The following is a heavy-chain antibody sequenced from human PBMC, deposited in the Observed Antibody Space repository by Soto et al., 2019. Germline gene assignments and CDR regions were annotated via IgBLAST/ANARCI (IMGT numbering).Heavy chain of an antibody. CDR2: IYYSGST. CDR3: ARDHYCSSTSCYYYYYGMDV. J-gene: IGHJ6*02. Sequence: QVQLQESGPGLVKPSQTLSLTCTVSGGSISSGGYYWSWIRQHPGKGLEWIGYIYYSGSTYYNPSLKSRVTISLDTPKNQSPLRLSAVTAADTAVYYCARDHYCSSTSCYYYYYGMDVWGQGTTVTVSS. D-gene: IGHD2-2*01. V-gene: IGHV4-31*03. CDR1: GGSISSGGYY.